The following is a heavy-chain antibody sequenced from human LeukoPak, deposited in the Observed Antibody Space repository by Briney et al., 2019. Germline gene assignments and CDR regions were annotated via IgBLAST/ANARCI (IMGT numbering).Heavy chain of an antibody. J-gene: IGHJ6*03. V-gene: IGHV3-23*01. Sequence: GSLRLSCAASGFTFGIDAMTWVRQAPGKGLEWVSAISGSGGNTNYADSVKGRFTISRDNSRNTLYLQMTSLRAEDTAVYYCAKSIRAYYYMDVWGKGTTVTVSS. CDR3: AKSIRAYYYMDV. CDR2: ISGSGGNT. CDR1: GFTFGIDA.